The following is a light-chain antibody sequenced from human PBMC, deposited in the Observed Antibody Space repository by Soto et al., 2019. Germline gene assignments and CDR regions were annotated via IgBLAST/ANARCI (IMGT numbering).Light chain of an antibody. CDR3: STYAGSNPLVV. CDR2: EVS. CDR1: SSDVGGYNY. J-gene: IGLJ2*01. Sequence: QSVLTQPPSASGSPGQSVTISCTGTSSDVGGYNYVSWYQQHPGKAPKLMIYEVSKRPSGVPDRFSGSKSGHTASLTVSGLHAEVEADYYSSTYAGSNPLVVFGGGTNVTVL. V-gene: IGLV2-8*01.